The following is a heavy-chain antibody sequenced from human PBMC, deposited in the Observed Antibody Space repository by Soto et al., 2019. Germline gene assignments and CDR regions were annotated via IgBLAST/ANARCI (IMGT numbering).Heavy chain of an antibody. CDR1: EFSFSSYA. D-gene: IGHD3-9*01. J-gene: IGHJ4*02. CDR3: ARNFDTITSYFDY. V-gene: IGHV3-30-3*01. CDR2: ISFDGNII. Sequence: PGGSLRLSCAASEFSFSSYAMHWIRQAPGKGLEWVAVISFDGNIIHYADSVKGRFIISRDNSKNTLYLQMHSLSGEDTAVYYCARNFDTITSYFDYWGQGTLVTVYS.